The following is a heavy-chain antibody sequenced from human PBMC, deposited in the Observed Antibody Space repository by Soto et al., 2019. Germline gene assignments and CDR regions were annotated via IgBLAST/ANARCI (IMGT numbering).Heavy chain of an antibody. V-gene: IGHV1-69*12. D-gene: IGHD5-18*01. CDR1: GGTFSSYA. J-gene: IGHJ4*02. CDR2: IISIFDTA. Sequence: QVQLVQSGAEVKKPGSSVKVSCKASGGTFSSYAISWVRQAPGQGLEWMGGIISIFDTADYAQKFQGRVTVTAEESPSTAYMGPSRLGSEDQAVLYRAGHGYSYGYLFDYWGQGTLVTVSS. CDR3: AGHGYSYGYLFDY.